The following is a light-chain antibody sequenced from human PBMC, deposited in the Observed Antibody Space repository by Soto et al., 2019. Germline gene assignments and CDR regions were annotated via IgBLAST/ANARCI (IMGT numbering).Light chain of an antibody. CDR3: QQRSDWPT. CDR1: QSVSGSY. J-gene: IGKJ4*01. Sequence: EIVLTQSPGTLSLSPGERATLSCRASQSVSGSYLAWYQQKPGQAPRLIIYGASSRATDIPARFSGSGSGTDFTLTISSLEPEDFAVYYCQQRSDWPTFGGGTKVDIK. V-gene: IGKV3D-20*02. CDR2: GAS.